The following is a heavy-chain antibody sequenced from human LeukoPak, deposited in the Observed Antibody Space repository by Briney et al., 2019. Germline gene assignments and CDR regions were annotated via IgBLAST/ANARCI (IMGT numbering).Heavy chain of an antibody. V-gene: IGHV4-30-2*01. CDR2: IYHSGST. Sequence: SETLSLTCTVSGGSISSGGYYWSWIRQPPGKGLEWIGYIYHSGSTYYNPSLKSRVTISVDRSKNQFSLKLSSVTAADTAVYYCARVQGYCSSTSCYTGGQGTLVTVSS. CDR1: GGSISSGGYY. D-gene: IGHD2-2*02. CDR3: ARVQGYCSSTSCYT. J-gene: IGHJ4*02.